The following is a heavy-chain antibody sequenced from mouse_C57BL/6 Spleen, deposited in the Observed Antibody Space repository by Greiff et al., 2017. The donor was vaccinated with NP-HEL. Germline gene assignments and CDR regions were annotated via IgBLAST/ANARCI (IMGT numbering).Heavy chain of an antibody. CDR2: INPNNGGT. D-gene: IGHD1-1*01. CDR3: ARYYYGSSYPYFDY. Sequence: VQLQQSGPELVKPGASVKISCKASGYTFTDYYMNWVKQSHGKSLEWIGDINPNNGGTSYNQKFKGKDTLTVDKSSSTAYMELRSLTSADSAVYYCARYYYGSSYPYFDYWGQVTTLTVSS. V-gene: IGHV1-26*01. CDR1: GYTFTDYY. J-gene: IGHJ2*01.